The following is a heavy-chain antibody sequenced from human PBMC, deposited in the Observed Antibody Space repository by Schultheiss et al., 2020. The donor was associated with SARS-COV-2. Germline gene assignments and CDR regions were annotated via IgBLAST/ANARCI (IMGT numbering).Heavy chain of an antibody. Sequence: GESLKISCAASGFTFSSYSMNWVRQAPGKGLEWVSYISSSSSIIYHADSVKGRFTISRDNAKNSLYLQMNSLRAEDTAVYYCASPGVGTVTTPRGLGWGQGTLVTVSS. CDR1: GFTFSSYS. CDR3: ASPGVGTVTTPRGLG. V-gene: IGHV3-48*01. CDR2: ISSSSSII. J-gene: IGHJ4*02. D-gene: IGHD4-17*01.